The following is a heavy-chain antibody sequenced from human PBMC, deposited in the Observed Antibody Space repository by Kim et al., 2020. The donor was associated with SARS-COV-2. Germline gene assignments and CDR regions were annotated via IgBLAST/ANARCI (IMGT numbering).Heavy chain of an antibody. CDR2: ISAYNGNT. CDR3: AQNSRFGELDDY. CDR1: GYTFTSYG. V-gene: IGHV1-18*01. J-gene: IGHJ4*02. D-gene: IGHD3-10*01. Sequence: ASVKVSCKASGYTFTSYGISWVRQAPGQGLEWMGWISAYNGNTNYAQKLQGRVTMTTDTSTSTAYMELRSLRSDDTAVYYCAQNSRFGELDDYWGQGTLVTVSS.